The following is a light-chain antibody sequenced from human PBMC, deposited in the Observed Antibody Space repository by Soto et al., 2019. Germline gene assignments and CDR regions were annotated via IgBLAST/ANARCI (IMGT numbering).Light chain of an antibody. J-gene: IGKJ2*01. CDR2: GAS. V-gene: IGKV3-15*01. Sequence: EIVMTQSPATLSLSPGERATLSCRASQSVSSNLAWYQQKPGQAPRLLIYGASTRATGIPARFSGSGSGTEITLTISSLQSEDFAVYYCQQYNNWPHTFGQGTKLEIK. CDR3: QQYNNWPHT. CDR1: QSVSSN.